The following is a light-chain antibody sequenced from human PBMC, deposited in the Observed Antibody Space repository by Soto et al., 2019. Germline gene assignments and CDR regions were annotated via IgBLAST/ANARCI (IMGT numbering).Light chain of an antibody. CDR2: STN. J-gene: IGLJ2*01. CDR1: TGAVTTDYY. V-gene: IGLV7-43*01. Sequence: QTVVTQEPSLTVSPGGTVTLTCASSTGAVTTDYYPNWFQQKPGQAPRALIYSTNKKHSWTPDRFSGSLLGGNAALTLSGVQPEDEAEYYCLLYYGDIGVFGGGTKLTVL. CDR3: LLYYGDIGV.